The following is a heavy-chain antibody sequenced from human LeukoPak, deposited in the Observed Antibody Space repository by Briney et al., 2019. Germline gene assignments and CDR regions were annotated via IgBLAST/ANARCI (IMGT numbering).Heavy chain of an antibody. CDR1: GFTFSSYS. CDR3: ARGTHIVVVPAAMPNWFDP. V-gene: IGHV3-21*01. CDR2: ISSSSSYI. D-gene: IGHD2-2*01. J-gene: IGHJ5*02. Sequence: PGGSLRLSCAASGFTFSSYSMNWVRQAPGKGLEWVSSISSSSSYIYYADSVKGRFTISRDNAKNSLYLQMNSLRAEDTAVYHCARGTHIVVVPAAMPNWFDPWGQGTLVTVSS.